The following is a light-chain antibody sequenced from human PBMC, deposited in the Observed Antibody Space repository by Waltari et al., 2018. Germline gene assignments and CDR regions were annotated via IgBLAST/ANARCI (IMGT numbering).Light chain of an antibody. Sequence: VLTQSPATLSLSPGEGATLSCRASQSVRTYFAWYQQKPDQPPSLLISDASNRATGVPARFSGSGSGTDFTLTISSVQPEDFAVYYCQQRGTWPISFGQGTRLEIK. CDR1: QSVRTY. CDR3: QQRGTWPIS. CDR2: DAS. J-gene: IGKJ5*01. V-gene: IGKV3-11*01.